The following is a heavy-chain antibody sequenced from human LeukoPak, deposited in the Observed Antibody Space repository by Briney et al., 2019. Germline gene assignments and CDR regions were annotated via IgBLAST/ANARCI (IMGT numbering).Heavy chain of an antibody. Sequence: RASVNVSCKTSGSTFTTYGLSWVRQAPGQRLEWMGWISGNSGKTHYAQKFQDRVTLTTDTSSTTAFMELRSLRSDDTAMYYCARNAGSYFEFAPWGQGTLVTVSS. CDR2: ISGNSGKT. CDR3: ARNAGSYFEFAP. V-gene: IGHV1-18*01. J-gene: IGHJ5*02. D-gene: IGHD1-26*01. CDR1: GSTFTTYG.